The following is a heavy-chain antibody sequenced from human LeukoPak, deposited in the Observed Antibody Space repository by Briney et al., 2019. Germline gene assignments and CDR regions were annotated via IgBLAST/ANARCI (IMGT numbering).Heavy chain of an antibody. CDR1: GFTFNTYA. CDR2: ISGSDGST. J-gene: IGHJ4*02. Sequence: PGGSLRLSCAASGFTFNTYAMNWVRQAPGKGLEWVSAISGSDGSTYYADSVRGRFTISRDNSKNTLYLQMNSLRAEDTAVYYCAKDRGDVELQYFDSWGQGTLVTVSS. D-gene: IGHD1-7*01. CDR3: AKDRGDVELQYFDS. V-gene: IGHV3-23*01.